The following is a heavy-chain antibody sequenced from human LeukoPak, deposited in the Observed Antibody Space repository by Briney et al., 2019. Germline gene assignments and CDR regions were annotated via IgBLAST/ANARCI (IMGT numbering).Heavy chain of an antibody. CDR1: GFTFSDYY. CDR2: ISSSGSTI. J-gene: IGHJ5*02. D-gene: IGHD3-22*01. CDR3: AREEKKISYDSSGYYQTNWFDP. V-gene: IGHV3-11*01. Sequence: PGGSLRLSCAASGFTFSDYYMSWIRQAPGKGLEWVSYISSSGSTIYYADSVKGRFTISRDNAKNSLYLQMNSLRAEDTAVYYCAREEKKISYDSSGYYQTNWFDPWGQGTLVIVSS.